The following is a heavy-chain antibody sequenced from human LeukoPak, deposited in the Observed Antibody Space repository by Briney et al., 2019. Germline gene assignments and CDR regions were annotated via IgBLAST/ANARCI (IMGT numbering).Heavy chain of an antibody. CDR1: VDYLSVGGHY. CDR3: ARASYYASGTYMDV. D-gene: IGHD3-10*01. CDR2: ISHHGST. J-gene: IGHJ6*02. V-gene: IGHV4-30-2*01. Sequence: TLCLSCAVGVDYLSVGGHYCSWIRQPPGRAGGYIGYISHHGSTYYNPSRKSRLTISVDGSRNQSSLKLTSVTAADTAVYYCARASYYASGTYMDVWGQGTTATVPS.